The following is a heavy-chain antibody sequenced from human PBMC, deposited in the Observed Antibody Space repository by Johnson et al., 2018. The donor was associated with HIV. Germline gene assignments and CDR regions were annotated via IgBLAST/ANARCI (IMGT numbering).Heavy chain of an antibody. CDR2: IYSGGGT. V-gene: IGHV3-66*01. CDR3: AKVLKAGGRMNDGFDI. J-gene: IGHJ3*02. CDR1: GFTVSSNY. Sequence: MMLVESGGGLVQPGGSLRLSCAASGFTVSSNYMSWVRQAPGTGLEWVSVIYSGGGTYYADSVKGRFTISRDNSKNTLYLQMNSLRAGDTAVYYCAKVLKAGGRMNDGFDIWGQGTLVTVSS. D-gene: IGHD1-26*01.